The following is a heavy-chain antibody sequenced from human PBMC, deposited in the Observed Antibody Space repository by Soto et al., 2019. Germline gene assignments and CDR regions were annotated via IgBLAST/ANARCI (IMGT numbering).Heavy chain of an antibody. J-gene: IGHJ5*02. V-gene: IGHV4-59*01. Sequence: PSETLSLTCTVSGGSISSYYWSWIRQPPGKGLEWIGYIYYSGSTNYNPSLKSRVTISVDTSKNQFSLKLSSVTAADTAVYYCARGVAVKRVNLWFDPWGQGTLVTVS. D-gene: IGHD6-19*01. CDR2: IYYSGST. CDR3: ARGVAVKRVNLWFDP. CDR1: GGSISSYY.